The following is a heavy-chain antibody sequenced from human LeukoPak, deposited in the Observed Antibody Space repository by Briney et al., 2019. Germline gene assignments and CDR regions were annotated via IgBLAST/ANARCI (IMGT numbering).Heavy chain of an antibody. J-gene: IGHJ5*02. CDR3: ARDRDYDFWSGYSKGWFDP. V-gene: IGHV4-59*01. Sequence: SETLSLTCTVSGGSISSYYWSWIRQPPGKGLEWIGYIYYTGSTNYNPSLKSRVTISVDTSKNQFSLKLSSVTAADTAVYYCARDRDYDFWSGYSKGWFDPWGQGTLVTVSS. CDR1: GGSISSYY. CDR2: IYYTGST. D-gene: IGHD3-3*01.